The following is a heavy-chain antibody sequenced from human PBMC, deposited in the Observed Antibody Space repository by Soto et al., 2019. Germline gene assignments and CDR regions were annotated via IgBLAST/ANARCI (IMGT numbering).Heavy chain of an antibody. J-gene: IGHJ4*02. CDR3: AKGGPRPSITMVRGVFGY. CDR1: GFTFSSYA. CDR2: ISGSGGST. D-gene: IGHD3-10*01. V-gene: IGHV3-23*01. Sequence: PGGSLRLSCAASGFTFSSYAMSWVRQAPGKGLEWVSAISGSGGSTYYADSVKGRFTISRDNPKNTLYLQMNSLRAEDTAVYYCAKGGPRPSITMVRGVFGYGGQGTLVTVSS.